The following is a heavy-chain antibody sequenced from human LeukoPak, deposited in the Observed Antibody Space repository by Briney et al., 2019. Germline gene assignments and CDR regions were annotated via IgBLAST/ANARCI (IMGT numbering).Heavy chain of an antibody. V-gene: IGHV1-46*01. CDR1: GYIFTSYY. D-gene: IGHD5-18*01. CDR3: ARAGLPIYYYYMDV. Sequence: ASVKVSCKASGYIFTSYYMHWVRQAPGQGLEWMGIINPSGGSTRYAQKLQGRVTMTRDMSTSTVYMELSGLRSNDTAVYYCARAGLPIYYYYMDVWGKGTTVTVSS. CDR2: INPSGGST. J-gene: IGHJ6*03.